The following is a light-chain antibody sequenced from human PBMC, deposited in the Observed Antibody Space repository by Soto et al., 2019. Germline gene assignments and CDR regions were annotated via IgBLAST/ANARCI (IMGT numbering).Light chain of an antibody. V-gene: IGLV1-44*01. J-gene: IGLJ2*01. CDR2: GNN. Sequence: QSVLTQPPSASGTPGQRVTISCSGSSSNIGSNTVNWHQQLPGTAPKLLIYGNNQRPSGVPDRFSGSKSGTSASLAISGLQSEDDADYYCAAWDDSLNGVVFGGGTKVTVL. CDR1: SSNIGSNT. CDR3: AAWDDSLNGVV.